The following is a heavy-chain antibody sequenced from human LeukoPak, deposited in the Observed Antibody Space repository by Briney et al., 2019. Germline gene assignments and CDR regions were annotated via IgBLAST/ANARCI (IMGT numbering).Heavy chain of an antibody. CDR2: ISGSGGSA. J-gene: IGHJ4*02. CDR3: AKDLPTVNTWIYFDY. D-gene: IGHD4-17*01. CDR1: GFTFSTYA. V-gene: IGHV3-23*01. Sequence: GGSLRLSCAASGFTFSTYALSWVRQAPGKGLEWVSSISGSGGSAYYADSVKGRFTISRDNSKNTLYLQMNSLRAEDTAVYYCAKDLPTVNTWIYFDYWGQGTLVTVSS.